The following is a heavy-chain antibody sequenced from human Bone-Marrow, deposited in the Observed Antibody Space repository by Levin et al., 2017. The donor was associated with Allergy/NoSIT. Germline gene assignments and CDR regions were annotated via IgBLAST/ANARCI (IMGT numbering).Heavy chain of an antibody. V-gene: IGHV3-49*03. J-gene: IGHJ4*02. CDR2: IRSKAYGGTT. CDR1: GFTFGDYA. CDR3: TRDVYSYGYYFDY. D-gene: IGHD5-18*01. Sequence: GGSLRLSCTASGFTFGDYAMSWFRQAPGKGLEWVGFIRSKAYGGTTEYAASVKGRFTISRDDSKSIAYLQMNSLKTEDTAVYYCTRDVYSYGYYFDYWGQGTLVTVSS.